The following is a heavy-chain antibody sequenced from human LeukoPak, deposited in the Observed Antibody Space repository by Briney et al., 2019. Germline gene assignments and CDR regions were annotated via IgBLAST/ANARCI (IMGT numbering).Heavy chain of an antibody. CDR1: GGSISSYY. D-gene: IGHD3-10*01. CDR3: ASIWFGESSHWFDP. CDR2: IYYSGST. Sequence: SETLSLTCTVSGGSISSYYWSWIRQPPGKGLEWIGYIYYSGSTNYNPSLKSRVTISVDTSKNQFSLKLSSVTAADTAVYYCASIWFGESSHWFDPWGQGTLVTVSS. J-gene: IGHJ5*02. V-gene: IGHV4-59*01.